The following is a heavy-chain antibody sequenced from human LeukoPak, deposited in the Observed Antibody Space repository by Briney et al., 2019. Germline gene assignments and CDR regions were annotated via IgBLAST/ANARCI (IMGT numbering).Heavy chain of an antibody. V-gene: IGHV4-34*01. Sequence: SETLSLTCAVYGGSFSGYYRSWIRQPPGKGLEWIGEINHSGSTNYNPSLKSRVTISVDTSKNQFSLKLSSVTAADTAVYYCARNLIPEQLVLNFWGQGTLVTVSS. J-gene: IGHJ4*02. D-gene: IGHD6-13*01. CDR1: GGSFSGYY. CDR3: ARNLIPEQLVLNF. CDR2: INHSGST.